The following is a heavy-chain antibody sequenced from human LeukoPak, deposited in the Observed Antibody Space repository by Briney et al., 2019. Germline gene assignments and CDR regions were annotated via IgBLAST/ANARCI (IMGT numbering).Heavy chain of an antibody. Sequence: GGSLRLSCAASGFTFSDYYMSWIRQAPGKGLEWVSYISSSGSTIYYADSVKGRFTISRDSAKNSLYLQMNSLRAEDTAVYYCAREFRGVISYFDYWGQGTLVTVSS. CDR2: ISSSGSTI. D-gene: IGHD3-10*01. J-gene: IGHJ4*02. CDR1: GFTFSDYY. CDR3: AREFRGVISYFDY. V-gene: IGHV3-11*04.